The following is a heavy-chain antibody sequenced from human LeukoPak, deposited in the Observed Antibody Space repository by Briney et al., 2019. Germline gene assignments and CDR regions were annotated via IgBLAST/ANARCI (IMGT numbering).Heavy chain of an antibody. CDR2: IKEDGTQN. CDR3: ARLRPYSSTWYAYYGMDV. Sequence: PGGSLRLSSVASGFTFSSYWMSWVRQAPGRGLEWVANIKEDGTQNYYVDSVKGRFTISRDNAKNSLYLQMNSLRADETAVYYCARLRPYSSTWYAYYGMDVWGQGTTVTVSS. CDR1: GFTFSSYW. V-gene: IGHV3-7*04. D-gene: IGHD6-13*01. J-gene: IGHJ6*02.